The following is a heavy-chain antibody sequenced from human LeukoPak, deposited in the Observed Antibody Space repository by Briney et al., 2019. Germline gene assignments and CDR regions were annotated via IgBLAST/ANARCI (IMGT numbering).Heavy chain of an antibody. D-gene: IGHD3-3*01. CDR3: ARENDFWSGSPGYYYYYMDV. CDR1: GFTFDDYG. CDR2: INWNGGST. J-gene: IGHJ6*03. V-gene: IGHV3-20*04. Sequence: PGGSLRLSCAASGFTFDDYGMSWVRQAPGKGLEWVSGINWNGGSTGYADSVKGRFTISRDNAKNSLYLQMNSLRAEDTALYYCARENDFWSGSPGYYYYYMDVWGKGTTVTVSS.